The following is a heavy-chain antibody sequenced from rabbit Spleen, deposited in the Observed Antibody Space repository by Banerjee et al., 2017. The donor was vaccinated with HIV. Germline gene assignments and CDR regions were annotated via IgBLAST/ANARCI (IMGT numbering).Heavy chain of an antibody. J-gene: IGHJ4*01. CDR1: GFDFSSYG. D-gene: IGHD6-1*01. CDR3: ATRRIGNIIYGYDL. CDR2: IDPVFGIT. V-gene: IGHV1S21*01. Sequence: ESGGDLVQPGASLKLSCKASGFDFSSYGVSWVRQAPGTGLEWIGYIDPVFGITNYANSVKGRFTISSDNAQSTVDLKMTSLTAADTATYFCATRRIGNIIYGYDLWGQGTLVTVS.